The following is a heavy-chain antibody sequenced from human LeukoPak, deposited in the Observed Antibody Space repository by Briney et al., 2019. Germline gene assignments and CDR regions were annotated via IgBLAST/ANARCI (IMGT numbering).Heavy chain of an antibody. CDR1: GFTFSSYW. V-gene: IGHV3-7*01. J-gene: IGHJ3*02. D-gene: IGHD3-10*01. CDR2: IKQDGSEK. CDR3: ASYYGLGSYYKAVDAFDI. Sequence: PGGSLRLSCAASGFTFSSYWMSWVRQAPGKGLEWVANIKQDGSEKYYVDSVKGRFTISRDNAKNSLHLQMNSLRAEDTAVYYCASYYGLGSYYKAVDAFDIWGQGTMVTVSS.